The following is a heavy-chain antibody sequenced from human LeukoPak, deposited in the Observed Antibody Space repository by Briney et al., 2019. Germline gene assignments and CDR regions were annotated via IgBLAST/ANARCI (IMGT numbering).Heavy chain of an antibody. J-gene: IGHJ6*04. CDR3: ARANKLWFGELPVGMDV. D-gene: IGHD3-10*01. Sequence: GGSLRLSCAASGFTFSSYSMNWVRQAPGKGLEWVSSISSSSSYVYYADSVKGRFTISRDNAKNSLYLQMNSLRAEDTAVCYCARANKLWFGELPVGMDVWGKGTTVTVSS. V-gene: IGHV3-21*01. CDR1: GFTFSSYS. CDR2: ISSSSSYV.